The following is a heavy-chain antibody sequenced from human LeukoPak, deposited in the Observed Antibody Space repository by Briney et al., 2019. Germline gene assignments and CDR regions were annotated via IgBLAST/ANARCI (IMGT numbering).Heavy chain of an antibody. CDR3: ARSRGSSWYWGFDY. V-gene: IGHV4-34*01. Sequence: SETLSLTCAVCGGSFSGYYWSWIRQPPGKGLEWIGEVNHSGSTNYNPSLKSRVTISVDTSKNQFSLKLSSVTAADTAVYYCARSRGSSWYWGFDYWGQGTLVTVSS. CDR1: GGSFSGYY. J-gene: IGHJ4*02. CDR2: VNHSGST. D-gene: IGHD6-13*01.